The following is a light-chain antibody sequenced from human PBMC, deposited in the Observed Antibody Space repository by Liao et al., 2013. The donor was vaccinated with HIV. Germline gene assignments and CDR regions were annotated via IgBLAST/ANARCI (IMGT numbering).Light chain of an antibody. V-gene: IGLV3-21*01. CDR2: SDA. Sequence: SYELTQPPSVSVAPGQTATITCGGNNIGSKTVHWYQQQPGQAPVLVIYSDAERPSGIPERFSGSSSGNTATLTISGTQAVDEADYFCQAWDRSADVVFGGGTKLTVL. CDR3: QAWDRSADVV. J-gene: IGLJ2*01. CDR1: NIGSKT.